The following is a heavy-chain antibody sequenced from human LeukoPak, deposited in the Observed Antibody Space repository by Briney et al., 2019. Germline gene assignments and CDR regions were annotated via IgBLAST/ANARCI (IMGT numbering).Heavy chain of an antibody. V-gene: IGHV3-64*01. Sequence: GGSLRLSCAASGFTFSSYAMHWVRQAPGKGLEYVSAISSNGGSTYYANSVKGRFTISRDNSKNTLYLQMGSLRAEDTAVYYCAGGLVGCNGGSCYPTDCWGQGTLVTVSS. CDR2: ISSNGGST. J-gene: IGHJ4*02. CDR1: GFTFSSYA. CDR3: AGGLVGCNGGSCYPTDC. D-gene: IGHD2-15*01.